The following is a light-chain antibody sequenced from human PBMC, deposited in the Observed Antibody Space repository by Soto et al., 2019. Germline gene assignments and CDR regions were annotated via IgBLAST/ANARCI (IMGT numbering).Light chain of an antibody. CDR3: QHYGGMWT. Sequence: DIQMTQSPSTLSASVGDRVTITCRASQSITNRLAWYQQKPGKAPKVLIYDASNLEYGVPSRFSGSGFGTEFILTISSLQPDDFATYWCQHYGGMWTFGQGTTVEMK. J-gene: IGKJ1*01. CDR1: QSITNR. CDR2: DAS. V-gene: IGKV1-5*01.